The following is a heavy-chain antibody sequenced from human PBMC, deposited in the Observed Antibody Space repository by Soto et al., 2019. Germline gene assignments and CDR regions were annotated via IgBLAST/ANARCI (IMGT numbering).Heavy chain of an antibody. D-gene: IGHD3-22*01. CDR1: GFTFSTYS. J-gene: IGHJ4*02. V-gene: IGHV3-64D*06. Sequence: GGSLRLSCSASGFTFSTYSMHWVRQAPGKGLEFVSVIRNNGVSTYYADSVKGRFTISRDNSNNTLSLQMRSLRPEDTAVYYCVKGGTSVSSAGFDYWGLGTLVTVYS. CDR3: VKGGTSVSSAGFDY. CDR2: IRNNGVST.